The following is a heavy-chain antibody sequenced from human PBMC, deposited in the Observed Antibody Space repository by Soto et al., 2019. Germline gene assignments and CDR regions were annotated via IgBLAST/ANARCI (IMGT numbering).Heavy chain of an antibody. CDR2: MSSGGATI. V-gene: IGHV3-48*03. D-gene: IGHD3-22*01. J-gene: IGHJ6*02. Sequence: EVQLLESGGGLVQPGESLRLSCAASGFTVGSYEMSWVRQAQGKGLQWLSSMSSGGATIYYADSVKGRFTLSRDDANNPLYLQSNTLRGEETAGEYCARHFGPTSGYHFYSMDVWGQGTTVTVSS. CDR3: ARHFGPTSGYHFYSMDV. CDR1: GFTVGSYE.